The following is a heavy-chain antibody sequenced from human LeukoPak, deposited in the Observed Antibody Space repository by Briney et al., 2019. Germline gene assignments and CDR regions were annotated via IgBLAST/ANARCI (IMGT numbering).Heavy chain of an antibody. V-gene: IGHV3-7*01. J-gene: IGHJ4*02. Sequence: GCPRLSSANPVFTSNKYLLTSGRQTLQKGLERVSNKNKEDNQINTLESVEGRFTITRDDAKNSLHLQMNSLRAEDTAIYYCARGYYYSVTYYLSFFGYWGQGTLVTVSS. CDR1: VFTSNKYL. D-gene: IGHD3-10*01. CDR2: KNKEDNQI. CDR3: ARGYYYSVTYYLSFFGY.